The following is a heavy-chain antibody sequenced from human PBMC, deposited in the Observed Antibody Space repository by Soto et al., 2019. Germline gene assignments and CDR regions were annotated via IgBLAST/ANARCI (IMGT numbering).Heavy chain of an antibody. CDR2: ISSSSSYI. CDR3: ARVHVWYSSSWPEAFDI. Sequence: GGSLRLSCAASGFTFSSYSMNWVRQAPGKGLEWVSSISSSSSYIYYADSVKGRFTISRDNAKNSLYLQMNSLRAEDTAVYYCARVHVWYSSSWPEAFDIWGQGTMVTVSS. D-gene: IGHD6-13*01. V-gene: IGHV3-21*01. CDR1: GFTFSSYS. J-gene: IGHJ3*02.